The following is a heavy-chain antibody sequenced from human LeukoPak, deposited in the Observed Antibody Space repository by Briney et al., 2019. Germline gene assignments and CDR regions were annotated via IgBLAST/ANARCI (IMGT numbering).Heavy chain of an antibody. D-gene: IGHD3-22*01. J-gene: IGHJ4*02. CDR3: AKSPWVRSSGYYDY. CDR1: GFTFSSYA. CDR2: ISGSGGST. Sequence: GGSLRLSCAASGFTFSSYAMNWVRQAPGKGLEWVSAISGSGGSTYYADSVKGRFTISRDNSKNTLYLQMNSLRAEDTAVYYCAKSPWVRSSGYYDYWGQGILVTVSS. V-gene: IGHV3-23*01.